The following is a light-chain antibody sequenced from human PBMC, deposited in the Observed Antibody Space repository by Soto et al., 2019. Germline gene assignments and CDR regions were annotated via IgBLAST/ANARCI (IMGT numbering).Light chain of an antibody. J-gene: IGKJ1*01. CDR2: DAS. CDR1: QGLNNG. CDR3: LQYHNYPLT. Sequence: DIQMTQSPAAMAASLGDRVTSTCRASQGLNNGLAWFQQKPGRAPKRLIYDASTLQSWAPSRFSGSGSGAEFTLTISSLQPEDFATYYCLQYHNYPLTFGQGTKVDIK. V-gene: IGKV1-17*03.